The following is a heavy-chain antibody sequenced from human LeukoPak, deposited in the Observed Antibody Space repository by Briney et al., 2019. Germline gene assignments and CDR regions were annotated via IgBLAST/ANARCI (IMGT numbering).Heavy chain of an antibody. V-gene: IGHV3-23*01. Sequence: GGSLRLSCAASGFRFSDYTMTWVRQAPGKGPEWVSAIGGRGGSTYYADSLGGRFTISRDNSKDMLYLQMNSLRAEDTAVYYCAKQTYYYDSSGYYYWGQGTLVTVSS. CDR3: AKQTYYYDSSGYYY. CDR2: IGGRGGST. CDR1: GFRFSDYT. D-gene: IGHD3-22*01. J-gene: IGHJ4*02.